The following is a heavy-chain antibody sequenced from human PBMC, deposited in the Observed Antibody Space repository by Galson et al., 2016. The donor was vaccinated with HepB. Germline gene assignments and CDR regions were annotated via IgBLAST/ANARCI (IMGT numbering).Heavy chain of an antibody. CDR3: ARESARTFYYDSSGYRWAFDI. D-gene: IGHD3-22*01. V-gene: IGHV3-30-3*01. CDR1: GFTFSSYA. CDR2: ISYDGSKK. J-gene: IGHJ3*02. Sequence: SLRLSCAASGFTFSSYAMHWVRQAPGKGPEWVAGISYDGSKKYYADSVQGRFTISRDNSKNTPYLQVNSLRVEDTAMYYCARESARTFYYDSSGYRWAFDIWGQGTMVTVSS.